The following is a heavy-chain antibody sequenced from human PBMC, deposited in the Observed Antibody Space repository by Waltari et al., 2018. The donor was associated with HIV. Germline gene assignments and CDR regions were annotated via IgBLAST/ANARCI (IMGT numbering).Heavy chain of an antibody. CDR3: ARDFALDS. V-gene: IGHV3-33*01. CDR1: GFSLSNYG. J-gene: IGHJ4*02. CDR2: IWYDGSNK. Sequence: QVQLVESGGGVAQPGKSLRLSCAASGFSLSNYGMHWVRQAPGKGLEWGALIWYDGSNKYYGDSVKGRFTISRDISKNTLYLQMNSLRAEDTAVYFCARDFALDSWGPGTLVTVSS.